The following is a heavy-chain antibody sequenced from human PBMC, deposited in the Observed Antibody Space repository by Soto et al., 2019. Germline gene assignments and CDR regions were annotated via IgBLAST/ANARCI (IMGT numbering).Heavy chain of an antibody. J-gene: IGHJ5*02. V-gene: IGHV4-34*01. CDR1: GGSFSGYY. Sequence: QVQLQQWGAGLLKPSETLSLTCAVYGGSFSGYYWSWIRQPPGKGLEWIGEINHSGSTNYNPSLTSRVTISVDTSKNQFPLKLSSVTAADTAVYYCASQLYSNHNWFDPWGQGTLVTVSS. CDR3: ASQLYSNHNWFDP. D-gene: IGHD4-4*01. CDR2: INHSGST.